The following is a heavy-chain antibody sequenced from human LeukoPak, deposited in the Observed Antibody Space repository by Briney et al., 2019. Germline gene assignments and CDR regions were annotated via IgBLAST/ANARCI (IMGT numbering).Heavy chain of an antibody. V-gene: IGHV3-74*01. J-gene: IGHJ3*02. CDR3: ARGAYCSGGRCPGAFDI. CDR1: GFTFSNHW. D-gene: IGHD2-15*01. CDR2: IHIDENRK. Sequence: PGGSLRLSCAASGFTFSNHWMHWVRQVPGKGLVSVSRIHIDENRKTYADSVKGRFTISRDNSKNTLFLQMNSLRAEDTAVYYCARGAYCSGGRCPGAFDIWGQGTMVTVSS.